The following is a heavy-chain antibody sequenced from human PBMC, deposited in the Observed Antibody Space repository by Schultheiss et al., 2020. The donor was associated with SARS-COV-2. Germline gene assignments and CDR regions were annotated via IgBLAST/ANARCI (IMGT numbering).Heavy chain of an antibody. D-gene: IGHD3-3*01. V-gene: IGHV3-74*03. CDR3: GREWSDSGRGVDV. J-gene: IGHJ6*02. Sequence: GGSLRLSCAASGFTFSSYWMHWVRQAPGKGLVWVSRINSDETAISYAESVKGRFTVSRDNAKNTLYLQINNLRAEDTAVYYCGREWSDSGRGVDVWGQGTTVTVSS. CDR2: INSDETAI. CDR1: GFTFSSYW.